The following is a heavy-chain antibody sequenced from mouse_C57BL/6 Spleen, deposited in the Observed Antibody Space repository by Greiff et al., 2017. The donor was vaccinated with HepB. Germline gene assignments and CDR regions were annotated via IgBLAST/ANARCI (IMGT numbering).Heavy chain of an antibody. D-gene: IGHD3-3*01. CDR3: TRDRDSLDY. J-gene: IGHJ2*01. CDR2: ISSGGDYT. Sequence: EVKVVESGEGLVKPGGSLKLSCAASGFTFSSYAMSWVRQTPEKRLEWVAYISSGGDYTYYADTVKGRFTISRDNARNTLYLQMSSLKSEDTAMYYCTRDRDSLDYWGQGTTLTVSS. V-gene: IGHV5-9-1*02. CDR1: GFTFSSYA.